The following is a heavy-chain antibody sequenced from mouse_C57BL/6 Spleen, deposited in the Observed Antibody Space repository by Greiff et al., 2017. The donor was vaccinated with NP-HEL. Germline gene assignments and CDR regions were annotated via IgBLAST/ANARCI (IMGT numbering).Heavy chain of an antibody. CDR1: GFTFSSYA. CDR3: ARDHYDYDVSYWYFDV. Sequence: EVQGVESGGGLVKPGGSLKLSCAASGFTFSSYAMSWVRQTPEKRLEWVATISDGGSYTYYPDNVKGRFTISRDNAKNNLYLQMSHLKSEDTAMYYGARDHYDYDVSYWYFDVWGTGTTVTVSS. J-gene: IGHJ1*03. V-gene: IGHV5-4*01. CDR2: ISDGGSYT. D-gene: IGHD2-4*01.